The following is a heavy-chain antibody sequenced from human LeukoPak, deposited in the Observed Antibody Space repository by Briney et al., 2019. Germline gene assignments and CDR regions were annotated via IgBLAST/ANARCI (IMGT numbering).Heavy chain of an antibody. CDR1: GFTFRSYA. CDR3: AKADYGSGSPS. V-gene: IGHV3-23*01. Sequence: LSGGSLRLSCAASGFTFRSYAMSWVRQAPGKGLEWVSAISGSGGSTYYADSVKGWFTISRDNSKNTLNLQMNSLRTEDTAIYYCAKADYGSGSPSWGQGTLVTVSS. CDR2: ISGSGGST. D-gene: IGHD3-10*01. J-gene: IGHJ4*02.